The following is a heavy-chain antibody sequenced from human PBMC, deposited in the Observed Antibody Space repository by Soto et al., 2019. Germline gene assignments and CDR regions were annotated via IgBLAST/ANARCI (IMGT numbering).Heavy chain of an antibody. Sequence: QVQLEQSGAEVKKPGASVKISCKTSGYTFTSYTLHWVRQAPGQGLEWMGWINAGNGREKYSQRFQDRVSLSTDKSATTAYMELRSPTPEDTAVYYWAGGGGWVGEASFDSWGQGTQVIVSS. CDR2: INAGNGRE. J-gene: IGHJ4*02. CDR3: AGGGGWVGEASFDS. D-gene: IGHD3-10*01. CDR1: GYTFTSYT. V-gene: IGHV1-3*01.